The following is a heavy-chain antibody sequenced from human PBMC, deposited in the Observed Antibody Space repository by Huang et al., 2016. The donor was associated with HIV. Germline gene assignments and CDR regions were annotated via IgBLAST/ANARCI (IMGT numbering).Heavy chain of an antibody. Sequence: QLQLQESGPGLVRSSETLSLICTVSGGSITDSNYYWGWIRQPPGKGLEWIGSIYYSGDTDYNPSLKSRVTMSVETSKNRFSLDIRSVAVADTAIYYCARHFGSWSGYFDSWGQGTLVPVSS. D-gene: IGHD3-10*01. J-gene: IGHJ4*02. V-gene: IGHV4-39*01. CDR3: ARHFGSWSGYFDS. CDR1: GGSITDSNYY. CDR2: IYYSGDT.